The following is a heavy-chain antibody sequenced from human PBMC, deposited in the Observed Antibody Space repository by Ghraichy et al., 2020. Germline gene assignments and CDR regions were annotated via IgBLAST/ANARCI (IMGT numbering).Heavy chain of an antibody. J-gene: IGHJ4*02. CDR2: VYFNGST. V-gene: IGHV4-59*01. D-gene: IGHD6-19*01. CDR1: GGSMSSSF. Sequence: SQTLSLTCSVSGGSMSSSFWGWIRQPPGKGLEWIGYVYFNGSTKYSPSLKSRVTISVDTSKNQFSLKLSSVTAADTAVYFCARYRSGWYGVFDYWAREPWSPSPQ. CDR3: ARYRSGWYGVFDY.